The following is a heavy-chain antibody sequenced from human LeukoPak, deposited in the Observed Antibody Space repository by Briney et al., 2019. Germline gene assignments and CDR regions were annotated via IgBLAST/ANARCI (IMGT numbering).Heavy chain of an antibody. V-gene: IGHV3-53*01. J-gene: IGHJ5*02. Sequence: QAGGSLRLSCAASGFTVSNKYMTWVRQAPGKGLEWVSLVYSDGRTYYADSVKGRCTISRDNSKNTLYLQMNSLRVEDTAVYYCARDGSMVRGVIIRENWFDPWGQGTLVTVSS. CDR1: GFTVSNKY. CDR2: VYSDGRT. CDR3: ARDGSMVRGVIIRENWFDP. D-gene: IGHD3-10*01.